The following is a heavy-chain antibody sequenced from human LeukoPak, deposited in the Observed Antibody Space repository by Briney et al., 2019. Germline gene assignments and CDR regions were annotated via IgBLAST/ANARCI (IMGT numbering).Heavy chain of an antibody. V-gene: IGHV1-69*13. CDR1: GGTFSSYA. Sequence: GASVKVSCKASGGTFSSYAISWVRQAPGQGLEWMGGIIPIFGTANYAQKFQGRVTITADESTSTAYMELSSLRSEDTAVYYCARDPGYSQVLNWFDPWGQGTLVTVSS. CDR3: ARDPGYSQVLNWFDP. CDR2: IIPIFGTA. D-gene: IGHD2-15*01. J-gene: IGHJ5*02.